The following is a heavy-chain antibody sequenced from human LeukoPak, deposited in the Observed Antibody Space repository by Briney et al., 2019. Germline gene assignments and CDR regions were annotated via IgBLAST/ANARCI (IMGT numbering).Heavy chain of an antibody. D-gene: IGHD6-13*01. V-gene: IGHV4-61*01. J-gene: IGHJ3*02. CDR1: GGSVSSGSYY. CDR3: AREGVYDAFDI. Sequence: PSETLSPTCTVSGGSVSSGSYYWSWIRQPPGKGLEWIGYIYYSGSTNYNPSLKSRVTISVDTSKNQFSLKLSSVTAADTAVYYCAREGVYDAFDIWGQGTMVTVSS. CDR2: IYYSGST.